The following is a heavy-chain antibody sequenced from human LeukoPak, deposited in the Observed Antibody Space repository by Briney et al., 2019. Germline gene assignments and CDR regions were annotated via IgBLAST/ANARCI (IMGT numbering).Heavy chain of an antibody. CDR3: AIVKPYFYYMDV. V-gene: IGHV3-21*01. J-gene: IGHJ6*03. CDR2: ISSTGTYI. CDR1: GFIFSSYS. Sequence: GGSLRLSCAASGFIFSSYSMTWVRQAPGKGLEWVSSISSTGTYIYYADSVKGRFTISRDNAKSSLFLQMNSLRAEDTAVYYCAIVKPYFYYMDVWGKGTTVTVSS.